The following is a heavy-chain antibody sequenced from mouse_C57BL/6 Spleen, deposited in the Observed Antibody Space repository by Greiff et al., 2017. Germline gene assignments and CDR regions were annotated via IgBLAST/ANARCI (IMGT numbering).Heavy chain of an antibody. J-gene: IGHJ3*01. CDR3: ARCSSGLSWFAY. D-gene: IGHD3-2*02. V-gene: IGHV1-50*01. CDR1: GYTFTSYW. Sequence: QVQLQQPGAELVKPGASVKLSCKASGYTFTSYWMQWVKQRPGQGLEWIGEIDPSDSYTNYYQKFKGKATLTVDTSSSTAYMQLSSLTSEDSAVYYCARCSSGLSWFAYWGQGTLVTVSA. CDR2: IDPSDSYT.